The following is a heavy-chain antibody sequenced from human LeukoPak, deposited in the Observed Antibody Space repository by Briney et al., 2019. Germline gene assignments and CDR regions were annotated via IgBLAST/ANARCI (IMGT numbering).Heavy chain of an antibody. J-gene: IGHJ4*02. CDR3: ARGYPAAGKDY. CDR2: INHSGST. D-gene: IGHD6-19*01. CDR1: DGSFSGYY. V-gene: IGHV4-34*01. Sequence: PSETLSLTCAVYDGSFSGYYWSWIRQPPGKGLEWIGEINHSGSTNYNPSLKSRVTISVDTSKNQFSLKLSSVTAADTAVYYCARGYPAAGKDYWGQGTLVTVSS.